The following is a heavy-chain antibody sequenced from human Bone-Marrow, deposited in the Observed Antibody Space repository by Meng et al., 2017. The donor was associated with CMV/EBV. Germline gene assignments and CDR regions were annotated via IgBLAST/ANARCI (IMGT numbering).Heavy chain of an antibody. CDR1: GGSVSSGSYY. D-gene: IGHD6-13*01. Sequence: SETLSLTCTVSGGSVSSGSYYWTWIRQPPGKGLEWIGYIYYSGSTSYNPSLKSRVTISADTSKDQFSLRLNSVSAADTAVYYCARSGLHIAARGNWFDPWGQGTLVTVSS. CDR2: IYYSGST. CDR3: ARSGLHIAARGNWFDP. J-gene: IGHJ5*02. V-gene: IGHV4-61*01.